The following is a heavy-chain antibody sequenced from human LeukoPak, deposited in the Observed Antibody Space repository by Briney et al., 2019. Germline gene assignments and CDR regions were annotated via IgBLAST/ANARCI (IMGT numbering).Heavy chain of an antibody. Sequence: GGSLSLSCAASGFTFSDYSVNWVRHAPGKGLEWVSAISGSGGSTYYADSVKGRFTISRDNSKNTLYLQMNSLRAEDTAVYYCANAFLFGWGGTYQPNWGQGTLVTVSS. CDR1: GFTFSDYS. CDR3: ANAFLFGWGGTYQPN. D-gene: IGHD2-2*01. CDR2: ISGSGGST. V-gene: IGHV3-23*01. J-gene: IGHJ4*02.